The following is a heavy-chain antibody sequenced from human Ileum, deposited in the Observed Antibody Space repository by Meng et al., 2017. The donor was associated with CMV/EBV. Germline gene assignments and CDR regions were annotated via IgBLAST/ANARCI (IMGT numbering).Heavy chain of an antibody. Sequence: CNTSGYTFFGYDINWVRQAPVQYVEWMGGINIYSENPTYAQNFTGRFVFTLNTSVSTAYLQINSLRTEDTAVYYCTRGAGEHTAKFDYWGQGTLVTVSS. D-gene: IGHD5-18*01. CDR3: TRGAGEHTAKFDY. V-gene: IGHV7-4-1*02. CDR2: INIYSENP. CDR1: GYTFFGYD. J-gene: IGHJ4*02.